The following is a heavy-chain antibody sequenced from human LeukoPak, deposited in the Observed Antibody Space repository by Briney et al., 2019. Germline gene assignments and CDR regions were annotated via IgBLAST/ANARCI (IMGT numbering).Heavy chain of an antibody. CDR1: GFTFSAST. J-gene: IGHJ4*02. D-gene: IGHD2-2*01. CDR2: INQYGSEK. CDR3: ARDSKSVPSSTSCSFFDY. Sequence: GGSLRLSCAASGFTFSASTMNWVRQAPGKGLEWVSNINQYGSEKYYVDSVKGRFTISRDNAKNSLYLQINSLRAEDTAVYYCARDSKSVPSSTSCSFFDYWGQGTLVTVSS. V-gene: IGHV3-7*01.